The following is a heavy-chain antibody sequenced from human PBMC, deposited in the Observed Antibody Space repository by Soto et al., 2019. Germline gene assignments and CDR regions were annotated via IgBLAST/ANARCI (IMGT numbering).Heavy chain of an antibody. D-gene: IGHD1-20*01. Sequence: GRSLRFSCAASAFTLSSYGMHWVRQAPGKGLEWVAVIWYDGSNKYYADSVKGRFTISRDNSKNTLYLQMNSLRAEATAVYYCGRGAGIQYYYYEMDVGDQGTTVTVSS. CDR1: AFTLSSYG. J-gene: IGHJ6*02. CDR2: IWYDGSNK. CDR3: GRGAGIQYYYYEMDV. V-gene: IGHV3-33*01.